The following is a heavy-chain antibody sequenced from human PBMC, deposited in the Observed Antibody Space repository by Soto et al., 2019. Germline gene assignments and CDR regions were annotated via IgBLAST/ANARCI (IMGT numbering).Heavy chain of an antibody. J-gene: IGHJ4*02. Sequence: QLQLQESGPGLVKPSETVSLTCTVSGVSVNTTRYYWGWIRQSPGKGLEWVGSMFFSGSTFYNPSLKSRLTISVDTPKNQFSLKLSSVTAADTAVYFCGGLYRGYGDNWGQGTLVTVSS. CDR1: GVSVNTTRYY. CDR3: GGLYRGYGDN. CDR2: MFFSGST. D-gene: IGHD5-18*01. V-gene: IGHV4-39*01.